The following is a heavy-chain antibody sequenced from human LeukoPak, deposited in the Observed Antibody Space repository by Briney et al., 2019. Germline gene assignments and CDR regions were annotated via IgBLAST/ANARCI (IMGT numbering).Heavy chain of an antibody. CDR3: ARVEEGYGSGRRENYYYYYMDV. V-gene: IGHV4-4*07. Sequence: SETLSLTCTVSGGSISRYFWNWLRQPAGKGLEWIGRIYTTGSTNYNPSLKSRVTISVDTSKNQFSLKLSSVTAADTAVYYCARVEEGYGSGRRENYYYYYMDVWGKETTVTISS. J-gene: IGHJ6*03. CDR1: GGSISRYF. CDR2: IYTTGST. D-gene: IGHD3-10*01.